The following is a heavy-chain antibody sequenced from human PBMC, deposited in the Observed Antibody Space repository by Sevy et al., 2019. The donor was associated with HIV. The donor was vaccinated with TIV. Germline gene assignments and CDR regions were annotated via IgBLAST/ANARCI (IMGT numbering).Heavy chain of an antibody. Sequence: GGSLRLSCTASGFTFGDYAMSWCRQAPGKGLEWVGFIRSKTYGGTTEYAASAKGSFTISREDSKSIAYLQMNSLKTEETAVYYCTRVRGTISPYYYYGMDVWGQGTTVTVSS. CDR2: IRSKTYGGTT. J-gene: IGHJ6*02. V-gene: IGHV3-49*03. D-gene: IGHD3-16*01. CDR1: GFTFGDYA. CDR3: TRVRGTISPYYYYGMDV.